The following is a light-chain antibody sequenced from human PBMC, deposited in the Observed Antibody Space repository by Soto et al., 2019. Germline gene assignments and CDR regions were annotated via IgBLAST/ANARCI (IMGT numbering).Light chain of an antibody. CDR2: DAS. CDR1: QSVSSN. CDR3: QQRSNWPPIT. V-gene: IGKV3-11*01. Sequence: EIVMTQSPATLSVSPVERDTLSCRPSQSVSSNLAWYQQKPGQAPRLLIYDASNRATGIPARFSGSGSGTDFTLTISSLEPEDFAVYYCQQRSNWPPITFGQGTRLEIK. J-gene: IGKJ5*01.